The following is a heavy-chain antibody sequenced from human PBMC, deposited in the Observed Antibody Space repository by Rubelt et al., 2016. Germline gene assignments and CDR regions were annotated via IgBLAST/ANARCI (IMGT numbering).Heavy chain of an antibody. Sequence: VQLVESGGGVVQPGGSLRLSCAASGFTFSSYGMNWVRQAPGKGLEWVSYISGSSSTIFYPDSGRGRFTISRDNSKNTLYLQMNSLRAEDTAVYYCAKGAGTLDYWGQGTLVTVSS. D-gene: IGHD6-19*01. V-gene: IGHV3-48*01. CDR1: GFTFSSYG. J-gene: IGHJ4*02. CDR2: ISGSSSTI. CDR3: AKGAGTLDY.